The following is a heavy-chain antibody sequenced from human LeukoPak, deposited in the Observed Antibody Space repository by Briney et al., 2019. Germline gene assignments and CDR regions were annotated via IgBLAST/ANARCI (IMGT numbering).Heavy chain of an antibody. CDR1: GGSFSGYY. V-gene: IGHV4-34*01. Sequence: PSETLSLTCAVYGGSFSGYYWSWIRQPPGKGLEWIGEINHSGSTNYNPSLKSRVTISVDTSKNQFSLKLSSVTAADTAVYYCARLQPLYYDIMNWFDPWGQGTLVTVSS. CDR3: ARLQPLYYDIMNWFDP. CDR2: INHSGST. J-gene: IGHJ5*02. D-gene: IGHD3-9*01.